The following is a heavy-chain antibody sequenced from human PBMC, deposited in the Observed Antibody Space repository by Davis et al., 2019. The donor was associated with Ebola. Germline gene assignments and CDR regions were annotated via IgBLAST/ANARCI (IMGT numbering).Heavy chain of an antibody. CDR1: GFTFRNYA. CDR3: ARETKGDYDY. CDR2: VSHSERER. Sequence: PGGSLRLSCAASGFTFRNYAMHWVRQAPGKGLEWVAVVSHSERERFYADSVKGRFTISRDNSKNMLYLQMGSLRIDDMSVYYCARETKGDYDYWGQGTLVTVSS. J-gene: IGHJ4*02. V-gene: IGHV3-30*14. D-gene: IGHD2-21*01.